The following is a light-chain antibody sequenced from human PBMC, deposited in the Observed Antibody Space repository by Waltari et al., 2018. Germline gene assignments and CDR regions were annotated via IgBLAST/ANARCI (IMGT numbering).Light chain of an antibody. J-gene: IGKJ4*01. CDR1: QSVSSS. Sequence: EIVMTQSPATLSLSPGERATLSCRASQSVSSSVAWYQQKPGQAPRLLIHGASSRATGIPDSFSGSGSGTDFTLTISSLEPEDVAIYYCLQRSNWPLTFGGGTKVEIK. CDR3: LQRSNWPLT. CDR2: GAS. V-gene: IGKV3-15*01.